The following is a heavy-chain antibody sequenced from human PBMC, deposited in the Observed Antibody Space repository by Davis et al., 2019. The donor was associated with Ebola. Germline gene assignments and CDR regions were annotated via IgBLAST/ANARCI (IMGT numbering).Heavy chain of an antibody. V-gene: IGHV3-21*01. Sequence: PGGSLRLSCAASGFTFSSYSMNWVRQAPGKGLEWVSSISSSSSYIYYADSVKGRFTISRDNAKNSLYLQMNSLRAEDTAVYYCARPKEATWRWLQFGGDAFDIWGQGTMVTVSS. CDR1: GFTFSSYS. CDR3: ARPKEATWRWLQFGGDAFDI. D-gene: IGHD5-24*01. J-gene: IGHJ3*02. CDR2: ISSSSSYI.